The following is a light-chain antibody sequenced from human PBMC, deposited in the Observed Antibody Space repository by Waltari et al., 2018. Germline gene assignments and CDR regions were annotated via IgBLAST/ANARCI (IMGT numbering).Light chain of an antibody. Sequence: EIVMTQSPATLSVSPGERATLSCRASQSVSSNLAWYQQKPGQAPRLLIYGASTRATGIPARFRGSGSGTEFTLTISSLQSEDFAVYYCQQYNNWRLTFGGGTKVEIK. CDR2: GAS. CDR1: QSVSSN. CDR3: QQYNNWRLT. J-gene: IGKJ4*01. V-gene: IGKV3-15*01.